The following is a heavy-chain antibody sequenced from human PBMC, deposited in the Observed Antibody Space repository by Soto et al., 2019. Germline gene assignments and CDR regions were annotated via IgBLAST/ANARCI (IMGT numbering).Heavy chain of an antibody. CDR2: IWYDGSNK. Sequence: PGGSLRLSCAASGFTFSIYGMQWVRHAPGKGLEWVAVIWYDGSNKYYADSVKGRFTISRDNSKNTLYLQMNSLRAEDTAVYYCARGLRYCSGGSCTNWFDPWGQGTLVTVSS. V-gene: IGHV3-33*01. D-gene: IGHD2-15*01. CDR1: GFTFSIYG. J-gene: IGHJ5*02. CDR3: ARGLRYCSGGSCTNWFDP.